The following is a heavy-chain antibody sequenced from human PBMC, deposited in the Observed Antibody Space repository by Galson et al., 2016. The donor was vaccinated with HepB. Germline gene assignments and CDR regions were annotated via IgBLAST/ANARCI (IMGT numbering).Heavy chain of an antibody. D-gene: IGHD3-16*01. CDR3: ARDRTDHGSGTYGHDS. V-gene: IGHV3-7*03. Sequence: SLRLSCAASGFSFSSSWMSWVRQAPEKGLEWVANIKEDGSKEYYVDSVKGRFTVSRDNAKNSLYLQMNNLRAEDTAMYYCARDRTDHGSGTYGHDSWGQGTLVTVSS. J-gene: IGHJ4*02. CDR1: GFSFSSSW. CDR2: IKEDGSKE.